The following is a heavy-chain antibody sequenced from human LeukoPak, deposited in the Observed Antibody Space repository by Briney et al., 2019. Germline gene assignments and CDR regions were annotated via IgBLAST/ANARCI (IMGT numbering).Heavy chain of an antibody. CDR1: GYTFTSYY. D-gene: IGHD3-22*01. CDR2: INPSGGST. J-gene: IGHJ4*02. CDR3: ARVGRYYDSSGYPYYFDY. V-gene: IGHV1-46*01. Sequence: GASVKVSCKASGYTFTSYYMHWVRQAPGQGLEWMGIINPSGGSTSYAQKFQGRVTMTRDMSTSTVYMELSSLRSEDTAVYYCARVGRYYDSSGYPYYFDYWGQGTLVTVSS.